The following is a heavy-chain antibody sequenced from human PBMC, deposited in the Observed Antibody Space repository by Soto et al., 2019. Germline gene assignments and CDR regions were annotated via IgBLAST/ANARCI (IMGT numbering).Heavy chain of an antibody. CDR2: ISSSGSTI. CDR3: ARQVGAYTGDYFDY. Sequence: PGGSLRLCCAASGFTFSSYEMNWVRQAPGKGLEWVSYISSSGSTIYYADSVKGRFTISRDNAKNSLYLQMNSLRAEDTAVYYCARQVGAYTGDYFDYWGQGTLVTVSS. CDR1: GFTFSSYE. V-gene: IGHV3-48*03. D-gene: IGHD1-26*01. J-gene: IGHJ4*02.